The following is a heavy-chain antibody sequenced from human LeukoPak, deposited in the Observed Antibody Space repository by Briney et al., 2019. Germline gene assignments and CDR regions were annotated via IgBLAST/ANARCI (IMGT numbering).Heavy chain of an antibody. CDR2: INHSGNT. Sequence: SETLSLTCAVYSGSFSGYSWTWLRQPPEKGLEWIGEINHSGNTNYNPSLTSRVTIAVDTSKNQFSLKLNSVTAADMAVYFCARGALGWYGGFDLWGQGTLVTVSS. J-gene: IGHJ4*02. V-gene: IGHV4-34*01. CDR3: ARGALGWYGGFDL. D-gene: IGHD6-19*01. CDR1: SGSFSGYS.